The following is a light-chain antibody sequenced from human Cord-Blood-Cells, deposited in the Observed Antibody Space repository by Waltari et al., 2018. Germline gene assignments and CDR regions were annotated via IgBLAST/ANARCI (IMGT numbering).Light chain of an antibody. CDR1: QGISSY. J-gene: IGKJ4*01. CDR3: QQYYRYPLT. V-gene: IGKV1-8*01. Sequence: AIRMTQSPSSLSASTGDRVTITCRASQGISSYLAWYQQKPGKAPKLLIYAASTLQSGVPSRFSGSGSGTDFTLTISCLQSEDFATYYCQQYYRYPLTFGGRTKVEIK. CDR2: AAS.